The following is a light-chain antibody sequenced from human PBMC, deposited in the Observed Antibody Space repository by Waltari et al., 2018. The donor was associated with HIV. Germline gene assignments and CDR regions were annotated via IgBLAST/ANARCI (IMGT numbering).Light chain of an antibody. J-gene: IGLJ2*01. CDR1: NLESKS. CDR2: DDG. V-gene: IGLV3-21*02. CDR3: QVWDSSGDHPAGV. Sequence: SYVLTQPPSVSVAPGQTARISCKGNNLESKSVHWYQQKPGQAPVVVVLDDGDRPSGIPERFAGSNSGNTATRTIARVDDGDEADVYCQVWDSSGDHPAGVFGGGTKLTVL.